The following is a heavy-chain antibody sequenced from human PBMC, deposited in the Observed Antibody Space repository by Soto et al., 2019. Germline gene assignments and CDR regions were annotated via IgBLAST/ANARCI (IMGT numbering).Heavy chain of an antibody. V-gene: IGHV4-30-4*01. CDR1: GASVSSGDYY. J-gene: IGHJ4*02. Sequence: PSETLSLTCTVSGASVSSGDYYWSCIRQPLGKGLEWIGYIYSSGGSYYNPSLKGRLTISIDTSKNQFSLKLNSVTVADTAIYYCVGTGTTDDYWGRGTLVTVSS. D-gene: IGHD1-1*01. CDR2: IYSSGGS. CDR3: VGTGTTDDY.